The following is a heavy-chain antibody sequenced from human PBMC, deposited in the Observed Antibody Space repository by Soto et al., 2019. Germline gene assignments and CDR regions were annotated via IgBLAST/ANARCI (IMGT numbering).Heavy chain of an antibody. D-gene: IGHD2-15*01. V-gene: IGHV4-31*03. CDR3: ARVVRQSRAFDI. CDR2: IYYSGST. Sequence: QVQLQESGPGLVKPSQTLSLTCTVSGGSIRGGGYYWSWIRQQTGKGREWTGYIYYSGSTYYNPSLKSRVTISVDTSKNPVSLKRSSVTAADTAVYYWARVVRQSRAFDIWVQGTMVTVSS. CDR1: GGSIRGGGYY. J-gene: IGHJ3*02.